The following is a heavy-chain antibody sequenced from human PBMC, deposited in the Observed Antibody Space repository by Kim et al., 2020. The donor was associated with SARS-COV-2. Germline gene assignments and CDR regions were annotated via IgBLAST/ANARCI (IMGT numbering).Heavy chain of an antibody. CDR1: GYTLTELS. Sequence: ASVKVSCKVSGYTLTELSMHWVRQAPGKGLEWMGGFDPEDGETIYAQKFQGRVTMTEDTSTDTAYMELSSLRSEDTAVYYCATYPQWDRYNWFDPWGQGTLVTVSS. J-gene: IGHJ5*02. V-gene: IGHV1-24*01. CDR2: FDPEDGET. D-gene: IGHD1-26*01. CDR3: ATYPQWDRYNWFDP.